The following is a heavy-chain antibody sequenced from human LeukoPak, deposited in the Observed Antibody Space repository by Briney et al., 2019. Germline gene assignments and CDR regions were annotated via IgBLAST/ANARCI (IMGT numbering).Heavy chain of an antibody. D-gene: IGHD6-13*01. V-gene: IGHV3-30-3*01. J-gene: IGHJ4*02. Sequence: GRSLRLSCAASGFTFSNYAMNWARQAPGKGLEWVAIISFDGSATYYADSVKGRFTISRDNSKNTLFLQMNSLRVEDTAIYYCAKDAAGPEYWGQGTRVTVSS. CDR2: ISFDGSAT. CDR1: GFTFSNYA. CDR3: AKDAAGPEY.